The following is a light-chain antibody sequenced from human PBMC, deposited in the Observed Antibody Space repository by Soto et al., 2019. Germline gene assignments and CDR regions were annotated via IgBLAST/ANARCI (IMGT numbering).Light chain of an antibody. CDR2: GTS. Sequence: EIVLTQSPGTLSLSPGERATLSCRASQSVSSSYLAWYQQNPGQAPRLLIYGTSRRATGIPDRFIGSGSGTDFTLTISRLEPEDFAVYYCQQYGSSSYTFGQGTKLEIK. CDR1: QSVSSSY. V-gene: IGKV3-20*01. CDR3: QQYGSSSYT. J-gene: IGKJ2*01.